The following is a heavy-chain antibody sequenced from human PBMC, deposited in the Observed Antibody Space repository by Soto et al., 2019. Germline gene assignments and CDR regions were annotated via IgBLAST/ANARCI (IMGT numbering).Heavy chain of an antibody. Sequence: VQMVQSGAEVKEPGSSVKVSCTNSGDTFSHYVMSWVRQAPGQGLEWMGSLAPISGSPNYAERFEGRLTISADAGTSTMYMELRSLKYDDTAVYYCARIGVGSRRWGQGTMVPVSS. CDR3: ARIGVGSRR. CDR2: LAPISGSP. V-gene: IGHV1-69*18. D-gene: IGHD1-26*01. CDR1: GDTFSHYV. J-gene: IGHJ3*01.